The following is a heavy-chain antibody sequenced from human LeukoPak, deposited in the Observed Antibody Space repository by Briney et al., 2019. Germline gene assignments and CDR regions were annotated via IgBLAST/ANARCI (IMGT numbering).Heavy chain of an antibody. D-gene: IGHD6-19*01. J-gene: IGHJ4*02. V-gene: IGHV3-74*01. CDR3: AAKKAGWYYFNY. Sequence: PGGSLRLSCAASGFTFSRYWMHWVRQAPGKGLVWVSRINSDGSSTSYADSVKGRFTISRDNAKNTLYLLMNSLRAEDTAVYYRAAKKAGWYYFNYWGQGTLVTVSS. CDR2: INSDGSST. CDR1: GFTFSRYW.